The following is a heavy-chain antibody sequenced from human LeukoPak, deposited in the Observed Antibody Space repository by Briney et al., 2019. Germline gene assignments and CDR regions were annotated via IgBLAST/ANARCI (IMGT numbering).Heavy chain of an antibody. CDR2: INSDGSRT. Sequence: GGSLRLSCAASGFIFSRYWMHWVRQAPGKGLVWVSRINSDGSRTSYADSVKGRFTISRDNAKNTLSLQMNSLRAEDTAVYYCAREGSITDDAFDIWGQGTMVTVSS. CDR3: AREGSITDDAFDI. D-gene: IGHD3-10*01. J-gene: IGHJ3*02. CDR1: GFIFSRYW. V-gene: IGHV3-74*01.